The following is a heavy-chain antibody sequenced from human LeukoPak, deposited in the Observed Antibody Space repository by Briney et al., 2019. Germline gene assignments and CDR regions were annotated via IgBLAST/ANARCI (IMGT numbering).Heavy chain of an antibody. Sequence: SETLSLTCTVSGGSISSSSYYWGWIRQPPGKGLEWIGSIYYSGSTYYNPSLKSRVTISVDTSKNQFSLKLSSVTAADTAVYYCARRLRYFDWKPYAFDIWGQGTMVTVSS. CDR1: GGSISSSSYY. CDR2: IYYSGST. CDR3: ARRLRYFDWKPYAFDI. V-gene: IGHV4-39*07. J-gene: IGHJ3*02. D-gene: IGHD3-9*01.